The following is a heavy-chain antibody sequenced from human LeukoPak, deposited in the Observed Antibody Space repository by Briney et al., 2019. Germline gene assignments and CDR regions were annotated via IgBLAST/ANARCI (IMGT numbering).Heavy chain of an antibody. CDR2: ISGSGGTT. CDR1: GFIFSSYA. Sequence: PGGSLRLSCAASGFIFSSYAMSWVRQAPGKGLEWVSSISGSGGTTYYADSVKGRFTIPRDNSKNTLFLQMNSLRVEDTAVYYCAKSDFWSGYWVYWGQGTLVTVSS. D-gene: IGHD3-3*01. J-gene: IGHJ4*02. CDR3: AKSDFWSGYWVY. V-gene: IGHV3-23*01.